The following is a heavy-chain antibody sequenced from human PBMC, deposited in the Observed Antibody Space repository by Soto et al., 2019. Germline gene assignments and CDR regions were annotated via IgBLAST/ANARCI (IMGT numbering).Heavy chain of an antibody. D-gene: IGHD1-26*01. V-gene: IGHV3-7*05. CDR3: VRGGSNSFDY. CDR2: IKEDGSEK. J-gene: IGHJ4*02. Sequence: EVQLVESGGGLVQPGGSLRLSCAASGFIFSNFWMSWVRQAPGKGLEWVANIKEDGSEKYHVDSLKGRFTISRDNVKNFMYLHVDSLRAEETAVYQCVRGGSNSFDYCGQGTLVTVPS. CDR1: GFIFSNFW.